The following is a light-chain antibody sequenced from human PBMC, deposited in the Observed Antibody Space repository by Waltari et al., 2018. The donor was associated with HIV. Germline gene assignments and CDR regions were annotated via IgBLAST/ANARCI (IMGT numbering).Light chain of an antibody. V-gene: IGKV3-15*01. J-gene: IGKJ3*01. CDR2: GAS. Sequence: DIVMTQSPVTLSVSPGERATLSCRASQSASSNLAWYQQKPGQTPRLLIYGASTRASGIPARFSGSGSGTEFTLTISNLQSEDFVTYYCQQAYSFPFTFGPGTKVEFK. CDR1: QSASSN. CDR3: QQAYSFPFT.